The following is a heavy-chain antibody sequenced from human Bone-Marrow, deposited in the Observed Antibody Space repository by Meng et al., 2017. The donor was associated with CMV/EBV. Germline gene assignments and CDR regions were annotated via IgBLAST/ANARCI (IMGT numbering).Heavy chain of an antibody. J-gene: IGHJ4*02. CDR3: ARGSTNRYLLSAPLDY. D-gene: IGHD1-14*01. CDR2: IYYSGNT. Sequence: SETLSLTCTVSGGSVSSSTYYWGWIRQPPGKGLEWIGNIYYSGNTYYNLSLKRRVTISVDTSKNQFSLKLSSVTAADTAVYYCARGSTNRYLLSAPLDYWGQGTLVTVSS. V-gene: IGHV4-39*01. CDR1: GGSVSSSTYY.